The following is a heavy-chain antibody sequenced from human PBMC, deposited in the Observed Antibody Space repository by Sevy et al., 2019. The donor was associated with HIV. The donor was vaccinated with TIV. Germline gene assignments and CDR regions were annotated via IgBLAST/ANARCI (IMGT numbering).Heavy chain of an antibody. D-gene: IGHD3-22*01. CDR2: IYSGVTT. V-gene: IGHV3-53*01. CDR1: GFTVSNSY. Sequence: GSLRLSCAASGFTVSNSYMSWVRQAPGKGLEWVSIIYSGVTTSYADSVRGRFTISRDNSKKTLSLQMNSLRAEDTAVNYCAGLSGYYYDSSGYYTTGNAFDIWGQGTMVTVSS. CDR3: AGLSGYYYDSSGYYTTGNAFDI. J-gene: IGHJ3*02.